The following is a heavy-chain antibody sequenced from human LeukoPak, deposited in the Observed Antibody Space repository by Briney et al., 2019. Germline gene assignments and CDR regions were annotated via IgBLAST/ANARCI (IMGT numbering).Heavy chain of an antibody. CDR3: ARGGRGFSYVPQDY. CDR1: GFALISFE. J-gene: IGHJ4*02. V-gene: IGHV3-48*03. CDR2: ISSSGETI. D-gene: IGHD5-18*01. Sequence: PGGSLRLSCVASGFALISFEMNWVRQAPGKGLEWLSYISSSGETIFYADSVKGRFTIYKDSANNLLYLQMDSLRGDDTAVYYCARGGRGFSYVPQDYWGQGTLVTVSS.